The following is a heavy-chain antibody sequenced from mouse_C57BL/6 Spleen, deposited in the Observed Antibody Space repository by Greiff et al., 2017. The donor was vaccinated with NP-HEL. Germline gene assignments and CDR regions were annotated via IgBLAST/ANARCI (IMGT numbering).Heavy chain of an antibody. J-gene: IGHJ1*03. CDR2: ISNGGGST. CDR3: ARHTTVVAKWYFDV. CDR1: GFTFSDYY. V-gene: IGHV5-12*01. D-gene: IGHD1-1*01. Sequence: EVKLVESGGGLVQPGGSLKLSCAASGFTFSDYYMYWVRQTPEKRLEWVAYISNGGGSTYYPDTVQGRFTISRDNAKNTLYLQMSRLKSEDTAMYYCARHTTVVAKWYFDVWGTGTTVTVSS.